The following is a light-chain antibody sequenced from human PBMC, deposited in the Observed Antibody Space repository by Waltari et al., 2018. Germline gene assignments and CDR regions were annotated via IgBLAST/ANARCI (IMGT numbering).Light chain of an antibody. V-gene: IGKV1-16*01. CDR2: SVS. CDR1: QAISHY. Sequence: DIQVTQSPSSLSASVGDRVTITCQASQAISHYLNWYQQRPGKAPNLLISSVSTLQSGVPSRFSGSGSGTEFTLTISSLQPDDFATYYCQQYNSYPWTFGQGTKVEIK. J-gene: IGKJ1*01. CDR3: QQYNSYPWT.